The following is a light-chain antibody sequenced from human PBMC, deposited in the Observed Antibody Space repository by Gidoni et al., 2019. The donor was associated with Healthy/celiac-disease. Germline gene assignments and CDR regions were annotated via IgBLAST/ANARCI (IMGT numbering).Light chain of an antibody. V-gene: IGKV4-1*01. J-gene: IGKJ2*01. CDR3: QQYYSTPRT. CDR1: QSVLYSSNNKNY. CDR2: WAS. Sequence: DIVMTQSPDSLAVSLGERATIHCKSSQSVLYSSNNKNYLAWYQQKPGQPPKLLIYWASTRESGVPDRFSGSGSGTDFTLTSSSLQAEDVAVYYCQQYYSTPRTFXXXTKLEIK.